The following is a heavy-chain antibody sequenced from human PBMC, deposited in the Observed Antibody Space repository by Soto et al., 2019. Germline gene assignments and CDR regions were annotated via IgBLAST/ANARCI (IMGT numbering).Heavy chain of an antibody. CDR3: ARQGYEYYFDY. V-gene: IGHV4-39*01. CDR2: IYYSGST. Sequence: SETLSLTCTVSGGSISSSNYYWGWIRQPPGKGLEWIGSIYYSGSTYYNPSLKSRVTISVDTSKNQFSLKLSSVTAADTAVYYCARQGYEYYFDYWGQGTLVTVSS. D-gene: IGHD2-2*01. CDR1: GGSISSSNYY. J-gene: IGHJ4*02.